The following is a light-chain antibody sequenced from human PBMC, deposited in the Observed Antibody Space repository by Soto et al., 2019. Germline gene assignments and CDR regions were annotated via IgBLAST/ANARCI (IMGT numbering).Light chain of an antibody. Sequence: ILMTQSPATLSVSPGERATLSCRASQSVSSNLAWYQQKPGQAPRLLIYDASNRATGIPARFSGSGSGTDFTLTITSLEPEDFAVYYCQQRSNWPSTFGGGTKVDIK. CDR2: DAS. V-gene: IGKV3-11*01. J-gene: IGKJ4*01. CDR1: QSVSSN. CDR3: QQRSNWPST.